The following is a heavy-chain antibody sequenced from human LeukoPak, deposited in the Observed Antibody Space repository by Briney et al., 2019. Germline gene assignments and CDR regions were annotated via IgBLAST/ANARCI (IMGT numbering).Heavy chain of an antibody. CDR3: ARGFIPDYDFWSGYYRGVGYYGMDV. D-gene: IGHD3-3*01. V-gene: IGHV1-8*01. CDR2: MNPNSGNT. Sequence: ASVKVSCKASGCTFTSYDINWVRQATGQGLEWMGWMNPNSGNTGYAQKFQGRVTMTRNTSISTAYMELSSLRSEDTAVYYCARGFIPDYDFWSGYYRGVGYYGMDVWGQGTTVTVSS. CDR1: GCTFTSYD. J-gene: IGHJ6*02.